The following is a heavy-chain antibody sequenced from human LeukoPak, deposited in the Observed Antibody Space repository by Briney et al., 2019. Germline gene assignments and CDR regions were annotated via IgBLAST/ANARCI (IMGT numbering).Heavy chain of an antibody. Sequence: SQTLSLTCAISGDSFSSNSAAWNWIRRSPSRGLEWLGRTYYRSKWYSDYAVSVRSRITINADTSKNQFSLQLNSVTPEDTAVYYCARYGSIWFLDYWGQGTLVTVSS. CDR3: ARYGSIWFLDY. J-gene: IGHJ4*02. CDR1: GDSFSSNSAA. D-gene: IGHD6-13*01. CDR2: TYYRSKWYS. V-gene: IGHV6-1*01.